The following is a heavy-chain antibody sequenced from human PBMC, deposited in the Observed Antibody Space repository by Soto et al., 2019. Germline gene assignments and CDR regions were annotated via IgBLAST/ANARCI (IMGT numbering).Heavy chain of an antibody. D-gene: IGHD2-2*01. CDR2: MSGIGDST. CDR3: ARRLYCSSSSCYAVDY. V-gene: IGHV3-23*01. CDR1: GFTFSNYA. Sequence: EVQLLESGGGLVQPGGSLRLSCAVSGFTFSNYAMSWVRQTPGKGLEWVSGMSGIGDSTNYGYSVKCLFHISRENAKNNLYLQMNSLRAEDTAVYYCARRLYCSSSSCYAVDYWGQGTLVKVSS. J-gene: IGHJ4*02.